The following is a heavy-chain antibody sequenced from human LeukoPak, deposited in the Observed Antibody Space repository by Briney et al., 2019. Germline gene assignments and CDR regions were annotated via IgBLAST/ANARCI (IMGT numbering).Heavy chain of an antibody. V-gene: IGHV3-30-3*01. Sequence: GGSLRLSCAASGLTFSSYAMHWVRQAPGKGLEWVAVISYDGSNKYYADSVKGRFTISRDNSKNTLYLQMNSLRAEDTAVYYCANSMEWLVYWGQGTLVTVSS. J-gene: IGHJ4*02. D-gene: IGHD3-3*01. CDR1: GLTFSSYA. CDR2: ISYDGSNK. CDR3: ANSMEWLVY.